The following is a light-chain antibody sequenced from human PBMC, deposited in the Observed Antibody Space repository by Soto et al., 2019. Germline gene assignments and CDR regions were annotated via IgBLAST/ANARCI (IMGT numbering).Light chain of an antibody. V-gene: IGLV2-14*03. CDR1: SSDVGDYNF. J-gene: IGLJ2*01. CDR3: SSYTTNKTLL. CDR2: DVS. Sequence: QSVLTQPASVSGSPGQSITISCTGTSSDVGDYNFVSWYQQHPGKASKLIFYDVSNRPPGLSDRFSGSKSGTTSSLTISGLHAEDEADYFCSSYTTNKTLLFGGGTKVTVL.